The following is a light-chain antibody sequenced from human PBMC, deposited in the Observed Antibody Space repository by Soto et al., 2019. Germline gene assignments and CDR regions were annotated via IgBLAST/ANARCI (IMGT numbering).Light chain of an antibody. Sequence: IFLTQSPKTLSLSPGERATLSCRASQSVSSSYLAWYQQKPGQAPRLLIYGASSRATGIPDRFSGSGSGTDFTLTISRLEPEDFAVYYCQQYGSSPPTFGQGTKVDIK. CDR2: GAS. V-gene: IGKV3-20*01. CDR3: QQYGSSPPT. J-gene: IGKJ1*01. CDR1: QSVSSSY.